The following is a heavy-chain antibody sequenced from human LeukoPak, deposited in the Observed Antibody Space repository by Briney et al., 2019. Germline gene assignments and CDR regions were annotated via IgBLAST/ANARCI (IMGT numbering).Heavy chain of an antibody. Sequence: GRSLKLSCAASGFTFSSYGMHWVRQAPGKGLEWVAVIWYDGSNKYYADSVKGRFTISRDNSKNTLYLQMNSLRVEDTAVYYCARAGYCSSTACLDYWGQGTLVTVSS. J-gene: IGHJ4*02. D-gene: IGHD2-2*01. V-gene: IGHV3-33*01. CDR2: IWYDGSNK. CDR1: GFTFSSYG. CDR3: ARAGYCSSTACLDY.